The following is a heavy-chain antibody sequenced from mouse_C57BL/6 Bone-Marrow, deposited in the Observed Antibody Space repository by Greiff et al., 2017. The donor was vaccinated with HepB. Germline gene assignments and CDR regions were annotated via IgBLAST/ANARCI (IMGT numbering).Heavy chain of an antibody. D-gene: IGHD2-4*01. J-gene: IGHJ4*01. Sequence: EVKLEESGPGLVKPSQSLSLTCSVTGYSITSGYYWNWIRQFPGNKLEWMGYISYDGSNNYNPSLKNRISITRYTSKNQFFLKLNSVTTEDTATYYCARGAYYDYDEYAMDYWGQGTSVTVSS. CDR2: ISYDGSN. CDR3: ARGAYYDYDEYAMDY. V-gene: IGHV3-6*01. CDR1: GYSITSGYY.